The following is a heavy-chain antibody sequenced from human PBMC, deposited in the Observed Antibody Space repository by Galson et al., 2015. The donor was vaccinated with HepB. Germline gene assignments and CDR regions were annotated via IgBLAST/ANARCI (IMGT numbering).Heavy chain of an antibody. CDR1: GSTLSSYD. CDR2: ISYDGSVK. D-gene: IGHD2-8*01. CDR3: AKGPWTNHAFDI. Sequence: SLRLSCAASGSTLSSYDMHWVRQAPGKGLEWVAVISYDGSVKNYAGSVKGRFTISRDNSKNTLYLQMNSLRAEDTAVYYCAKGPWTNHAFDIWGQGTMVTVSS. J-gene: IGHJ3*02. V-gene: IGHV3-30*18.